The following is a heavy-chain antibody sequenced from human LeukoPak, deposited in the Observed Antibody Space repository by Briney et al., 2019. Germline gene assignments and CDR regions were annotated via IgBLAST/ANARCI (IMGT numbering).Heavy chain of an antibody. J-gene: IGHJ6*02. CDR2: ISAYNGNT. CDR3: ARDKYCSSTSCYSSRRFSYYGMDV. Sequence: ASVKVSCKASGYTFTSYGISWVRQAPGQGLEWMGWISAYNGNTNYAQKLLGRVTMTTDTSTSTAYMELRSLRSDDTAVYYCARDKYCSSTSCYSSRRFSYYGMDVWGQGTTVTVSS. V-gene: IGHV1-18*01. CDR1: GYTFTSYG. D-gene: IGHD2-2*01.